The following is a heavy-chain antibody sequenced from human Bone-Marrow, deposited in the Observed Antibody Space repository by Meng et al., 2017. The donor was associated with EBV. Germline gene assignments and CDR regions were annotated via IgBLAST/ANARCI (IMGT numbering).Heavy chain of an antibody. CDR1: GGAFGYSA. CDR3: ARESGRGYTPDF. D-gene: IGHD3-10*01. CDR2: LIPDFGTP. V-gene: IGHV1-69*01. Sequence: QVQVVQAGVEVKKRASSVKVSCKASGGAFGYSAFIWVRQAPGQVLEWMGGLIPDFGTPDYAAKYQERVTITADESTSTAYMELNSLTTEDTASYYCARESGRGYTPDFWGQGTLVTVSS. J-gene: IGHJ4*02.